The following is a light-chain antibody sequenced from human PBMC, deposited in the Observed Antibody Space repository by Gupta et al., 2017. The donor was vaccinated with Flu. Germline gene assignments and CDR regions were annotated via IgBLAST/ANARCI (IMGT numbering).Light chain of an antibody. Sequence: SLLTQPPSVSAAPGQKVTISCSGSSSNIGTNYVSWYQQHPGTAPKLLIYDNNKRRSGIPDSFSGSKYGTSATLTSTGLQAGDEADYYWGTWDSSLSAVVFGGGTKLTVL. CDR1: SSNIGTNY. CDR2: DNN. CDR3: GTWDSSLSAVV. V-gene: IGLV1-51*01. J-gene: IGLJ2*01.